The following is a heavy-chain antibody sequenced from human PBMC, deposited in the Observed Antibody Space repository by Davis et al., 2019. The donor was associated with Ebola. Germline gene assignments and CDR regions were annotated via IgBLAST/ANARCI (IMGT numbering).Heavy chain of an antibody. V-gene: IGHV1-18*01. Sequence: AASVKVSCKASGYTFTSYAMHWVRQAPGQGLEWMGWISAYNGNTNYAQKLQGRVTMTTDTSTSTAYMELRSLRSDDTAVYYCARDRGMVTEYYFDYWGQGTLVTVSS. CDR2: ISAYNGNT. J-gene: IGHJ4*02. CDR1: GYTFTSYA. CDR3: ARDRGMVTEYYFDY. D-gene: IGHD4-23*01.